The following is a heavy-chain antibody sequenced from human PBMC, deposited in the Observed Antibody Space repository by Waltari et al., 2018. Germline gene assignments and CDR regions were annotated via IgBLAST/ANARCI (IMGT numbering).Heavy chain of an antibody. CDR2: INHSGST. CDR3: ARGSVRYGMDV. J-gene: IGHJ6*02. D-gene: IGHD6-19*01. V-gene: IGHV4-34*01. Sequence: QVQLQQWGAGLLKPSETLSLTCAVYGGSFSGYYWSWIRQPPGKGLEWIGEINHSGSTNYNPSLKSRVTISVDTSKNQFSLKLSSVTAADTAVYYCARGSVRYGMDVWGQGTTVTVSS. CDR1: GGSFSGYY.